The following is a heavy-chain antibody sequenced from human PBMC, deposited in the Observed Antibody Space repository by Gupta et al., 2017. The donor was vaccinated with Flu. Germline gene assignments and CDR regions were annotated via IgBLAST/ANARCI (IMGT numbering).Heavy chain of an antibody. CDR3: ARDYCGGGTCYSDY. V-gene: IGHV1-2*02. Sequence: DYLIYWVRQAPGQGLEWRGWINPNPGGTNYAQKIQGRVAMTRDTSISTAYMELSSLRSDDSAVYYCARDYCGGGTCYSDYWGQGTLVTVSS. CDR1: DYL. CDR2: INPNPGGT. J-gene: IGHJ4*02. D-gene: IGHD2-15*01.